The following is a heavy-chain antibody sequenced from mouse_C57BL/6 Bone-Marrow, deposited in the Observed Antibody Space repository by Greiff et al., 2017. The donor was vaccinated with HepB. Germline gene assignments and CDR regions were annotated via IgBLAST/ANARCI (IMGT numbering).Heavy chain of an antibody. V-gene: IGHV1-50*01. Sequence: QVQLQQSGAELVKPGASVKLSCKASGYTFTSYWMQWVKQRPGQGLEWIGEIDPSDSYTNYNQKFKGKATLTVDTSSSTAYMQLSSLTSEDSAVYYCARSYYSTLYAMDYWGQGTSVTVAS. J-gene: IGHJ4*01. CDR3: ARSYYSTLYAMDY. D-gene: IGHD2-5*01. CDR1: GYTFTSYW. CDR2: IDPSDSYT.